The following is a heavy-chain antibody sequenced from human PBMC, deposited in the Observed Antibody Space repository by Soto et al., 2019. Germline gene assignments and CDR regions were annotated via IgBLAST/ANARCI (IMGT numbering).Heavy chain of an antibody. V-gene: IGHV4-4*02. D-gene: IGHD3-10*01. J-gene: IGHJ6*02. CDR3: ARDRDYYGSGTDDYYYYGMDV. CDR1: GGSISSSNW. CDR2: IYHSGST. Sequence: SETLSLTCAVSGGSISSSNWWSWVRQPPGKGLEWIGEIYHSGSTNYNPSLKSRVTISVDKSKNQFSLKLSSVTAADTAVYYCARDRDYYGSGTDDYYYYGMDVWGQGTTVTVSS.